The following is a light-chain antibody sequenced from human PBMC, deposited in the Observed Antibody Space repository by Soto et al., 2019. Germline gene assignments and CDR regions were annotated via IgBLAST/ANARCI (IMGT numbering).Light chain of an antibody. V-gene: IGKV1-39*01. J-gene: IGKJ4*01. CDR2: AAS. Sequence: DIQMTQSPSSLSASVGDRDTITCRASQSISTYLNWYQQKPGKAPKLLIFAASTLQSGVPSRFSGSGSGTDFTLTIRSLQPEDFATYYCQQSYTAPLTFGGGNKVEIK. CDR1: QSISTY. CDR3: QQSYTAPLT.